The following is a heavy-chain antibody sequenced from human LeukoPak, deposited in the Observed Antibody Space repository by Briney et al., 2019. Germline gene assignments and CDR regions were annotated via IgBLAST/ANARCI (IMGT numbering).Heavy chain of an antibody. CDR3: VRSGSDFDC. Sequence: PGGSLRLSCAASGFTFSSYWMSWVRQAPGKGLEWVANIKQDGSEKNYVDSVKGRFTISRDNAKNSQYLQINSLRVEDTAVYYCVRSGSDFDCWGQGTLVSVSS. V-gene: IGHV3-7*01. J-gene: IGHJ4*02. D-gene: IGHD1-26*01. CDR1: GFTFSSYW. CDR2: IKQDGSEK.